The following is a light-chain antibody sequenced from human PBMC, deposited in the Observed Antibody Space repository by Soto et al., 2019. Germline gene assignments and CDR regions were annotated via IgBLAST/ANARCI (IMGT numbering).Light chain of an antibody. Sequence: QSALTQPRSVSGSPGQSVTISCTGTNSYIGNYNYVSWYQQHPGKAPKVMIYDVSKRPSGVPDRFSGSKSGNTASLTISWLQDEDEADYYCCSYPGSHTWVFGGGTKVTVL. J-gene: IGLJ3*02. CDR2: DVS. CDR3: CSYPGSHTWV. V-gene: IGLV2-11*01. CDR1: NSYIGNYNY.